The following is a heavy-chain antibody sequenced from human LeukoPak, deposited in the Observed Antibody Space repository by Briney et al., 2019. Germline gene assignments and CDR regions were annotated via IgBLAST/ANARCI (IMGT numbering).Heavy chain of an antibody. CDR3: ARMDRGAYNSPYYFDY. Sequence: GGSLILSCAASGFTFSSYSMNWVRHTPGKGLQWVSYISSSGTTIYYADSVKGRFTFSRDNVKNSLYLQMDSLRDEDTAIYYCARMDRGAYNSPYYFDYWGQGTLVTVSS. CDR2: ISSSGTTI. CDR1: GFTFSSYS. J-gene: IGHJ4*02. D-gene: IGHD5-24*01. V-gene: IGHV3-48*02.